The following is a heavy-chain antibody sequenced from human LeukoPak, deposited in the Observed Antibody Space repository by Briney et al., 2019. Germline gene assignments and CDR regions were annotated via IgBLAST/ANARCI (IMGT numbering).Heavy chain of an antibody. D-gene: IGHD2-8*01. CDR1: GFTFSSYA. V-gene: IGHV3-74*01. CDR2: INSDGSTT. Sequence: GRSLRLSCAASGFTFSSYAMHWVRQAPGKGLVWVSHINSDGSTTGHAESVKGRFTISRDNAKNTLYLQMNSLRAEDTAVYYCAGVGYTNVIDYWAREPWSPSPQ. J-gene: IGHJ4*02. CDR3: AGVGYTNVIDY.